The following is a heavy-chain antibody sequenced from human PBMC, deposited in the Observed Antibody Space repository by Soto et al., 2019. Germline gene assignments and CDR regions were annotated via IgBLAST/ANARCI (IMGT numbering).Heavy chain of an antibody. CDR2: IKQDGTEK. J-gene: IGHJ4*02. CDR3: ASADSSAYYRTFGY. D-gene: IGHD3-22*01. V-gene: IGHV3-7*02. CDR1: GFTISSYW. Sequence: GGSLRLSCAASGFTISSYWMTWVRHAPGKGLEWVANIKQDGTEKFYVDSVKGRSTISRDNAKNTLYLQMNSLRAEDTAVYYCASADSSAYYRTFGYWGQGTLVTVSA.